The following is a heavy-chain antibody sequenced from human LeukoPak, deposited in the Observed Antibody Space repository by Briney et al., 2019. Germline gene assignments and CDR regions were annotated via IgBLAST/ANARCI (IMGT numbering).Heavy chain of an antibody. V-gene: IGHV1-69*04. J-gene: IGHJ4*02. CDR1: GGTFSSYA. Sequence: SVRVSCKASGGTFSSYAISWVRQAPGQGLEWMGRIIPIFGIANYAQKFQGRVTITADKSTSTAYMELSSLRSEDTAVYYCARGGSRDGYNFQFDYWGQGTLVTVSS. CDR2: IIPIFGIA. CDR3: ARGGSRDGYNFQFDY. D-gene: IGHD5-24*01.